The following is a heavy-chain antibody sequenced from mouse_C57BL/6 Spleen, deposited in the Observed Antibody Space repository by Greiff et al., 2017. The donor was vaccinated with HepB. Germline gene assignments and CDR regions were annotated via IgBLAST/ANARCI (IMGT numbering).Heavy chain of an antibody. J-gene: IGHJ1*03. D-gene: IGHD1-1*01. CDR3: ARSIYYYGSSYWYFDV. CDR2: INPNNGGT. CDR1: GYIFTDYN. V-gene: IGHV1-22*01. Sequence: EVQLQQSGPELVKPGASVKMSCKASGYIFTDYNMHWVKQSHGKSLEWIGYINPNNGGTSYNQKFKGKATLTVNKSSSTAYMELRSLTSEDSAVYYCARSIYYYGSSYWYFDVWGTGTTVTVSS.